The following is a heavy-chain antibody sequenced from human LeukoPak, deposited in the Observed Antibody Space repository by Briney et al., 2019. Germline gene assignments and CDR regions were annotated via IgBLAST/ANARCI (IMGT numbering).Heavy chain of an antibody. V-gene: IGHV3-7*01. J-gene: IGHJ4*02. CDR1: ALIFRNYW. CDR3: LSGPGH. Sequence: PGRSLRLSCAATALIFRNYWMGWVRQAPGKGLEWVANINEDGREKYYVDSVKGRFTISRDNAKNSLYLQMNILRAEDTAVFYCLSGPGHCGQGTLVTVSS. CDR2: INEDGREK.